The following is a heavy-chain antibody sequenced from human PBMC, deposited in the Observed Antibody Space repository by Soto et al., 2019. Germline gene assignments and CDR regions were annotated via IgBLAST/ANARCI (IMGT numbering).Heavy chain of an antibody. J-gene: IGHJ3*02. V-gene: IGHV3-30-3*01. CDR3: AREPSWAAIPTRGAFDI. CDR2: ISYDGSNK. Sequence: QVQLVESGGGVVQPGRSLRLSCAASVFTFSSYAMHWVRQAPGKGLEWVAVISYDGSNKYYADSVKGRFTISRDNSKNTLYLQMNSLRAEDTAVYYCAREPSWAAIPTRGAFDIWGQGTMVTVSS. D-gene: IGHD6-13*01. CDR1: VFTFSSYA.